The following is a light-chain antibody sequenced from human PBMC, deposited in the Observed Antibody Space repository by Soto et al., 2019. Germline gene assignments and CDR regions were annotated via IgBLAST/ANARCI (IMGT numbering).Light chain of an antibody. CDR1: RDVSKY. Sequence: EIQMTQSPSSVSASVGDRVTITCRASRDVSKYLTWFQQKPGRAPKTLIATATTLQSGAPSRFSGSGSGTDFTLTISSLQPEDVGTYYCQQYNSYPPTFGPGTRVEIK. CDR2: TAT. V-gene: IGKV1-16*01. J-gene: IGKJ3*01. CDR3: QQYNSYPPT.